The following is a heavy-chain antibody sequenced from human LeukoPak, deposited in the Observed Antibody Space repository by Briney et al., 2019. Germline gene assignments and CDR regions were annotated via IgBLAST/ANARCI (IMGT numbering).Heavy chain of an antibody. CDR2: IGGSVGSM. J-gene: IGHJ4*02. D-gene: IGHD6-13*01. CDR1: GFTFSDYY. V-gene: IGHV3-23*01. CDR3: AKRGNSWDLFDY. Sequence: PGGSLRLSCAASGFTFSDYYMSWIRQAPGKGLEWVSNIGGSVGSMFYAASVKGRFAISGDNSKNTLFLQMNNLRVEDTAVYYCAKRGNSWDLFDYWGQGTLVTVSS.